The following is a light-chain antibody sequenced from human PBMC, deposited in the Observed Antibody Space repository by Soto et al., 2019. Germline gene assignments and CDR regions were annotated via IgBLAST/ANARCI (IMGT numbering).Light chain of an antibody. Sequence: QSVLTQPASVSGSPGQSTTISCTGTSSDVGVYNYVSWYQQHPGKAPKLMIYEVSNRPSGVPNRFSGSKSGNTASLTISGLQAEDEADYYCNSYTGSSNYVFGTGTKVTV. CDR1: SSDVGVYNY. V-gene: IGLV2-14*01. J-gene: IGLJ1*01. CDR2: EVS. CDR3: NSYTGSSNYV.